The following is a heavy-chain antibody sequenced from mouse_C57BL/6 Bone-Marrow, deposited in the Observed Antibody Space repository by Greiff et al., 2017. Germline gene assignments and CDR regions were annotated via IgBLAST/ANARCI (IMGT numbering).Heavy chain of an antibody. CDR3: ARIPPPVYCFGSSPRWYFYV. Sequence: QVQLQQSGAELARPGASVKLSCKASGYTFTSYGISWVKQRTGQGLEWIGEIYPRSGNTYYNEKFKGKATLTADKSSSTAYMELRRLTSEDSAFYFCARIPPPVYCFGSSPRWYFYVWGAGTPLTVSS. V-gene: IGHV1-81*01. CDR2: IYPRSGNT. CDR1: GYTFTSYG. J-gene: IGHJ1*01. D-gene: IGHD1-1*01.